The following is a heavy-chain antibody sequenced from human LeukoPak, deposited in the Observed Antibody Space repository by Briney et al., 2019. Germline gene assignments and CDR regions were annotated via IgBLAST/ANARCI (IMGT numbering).Heavy chain of an antibody. V-gene: IGHV3-7*01. CDR1: GFTFSSYS. CDR2: IKQDGSEK. D-gene: IGHD2/OR15-2a*01. Sequence: GGSLRLSCAASGFTFSSYSMNWVRQAPGKGLEWVANIKQDGSEKYYVDSVKGRFTISRDNAKNSLYLQMNSLRAEDTAVYYCASYSFLAEYFQHWGQGTLVTVSS. J-gene: IGHJ1*01. CDR3: ASYSFLAEYFQH.